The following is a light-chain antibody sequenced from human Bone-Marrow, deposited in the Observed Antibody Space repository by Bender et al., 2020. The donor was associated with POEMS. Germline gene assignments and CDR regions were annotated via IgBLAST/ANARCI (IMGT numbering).Light chain of an antibody. CDR3: ATWDDSLNTWV. CDR1: NSDIDNYKY. V-gene: IGLV2-14*03. J-gene: IGLJ3*02. Sequence: QSALTQPASVSGSPGQSITISCTGTNSDIDNYKYVSWYQQRPGRVPRLMIYDVSKRPSGVSNRFSGSKSGNTASLTISGLQAEDEADYYCATWDDSLNTWVFGGGTKLTVL. CDR2: DVS.